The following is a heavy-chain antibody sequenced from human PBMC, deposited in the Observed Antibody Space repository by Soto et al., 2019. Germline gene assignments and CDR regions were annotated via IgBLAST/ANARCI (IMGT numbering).Heavy chain of an antibody. CDR1: GYTFTSYG. J-gene: IGHJ6*02. CDR3: ARDNKLGFPHDIVVVPAAIDYYYYGLGV. D-gene: IGHD2-2*01. CDR2: ISAYNGNT. V-gene: IGHV1-18*01. Sequence: QVQLVQSGAEVKKPGASVKVSCKASGYTFTSYGISWVRQAPGQGLEWMGWISAYNGNTNYAQKLQGRVTMTTDTSTSTAYRELRSLRSDDTAVYYCARDNKLGFPHDIVVVPAAIDYYYYGLGVWGRGSTVTVS.